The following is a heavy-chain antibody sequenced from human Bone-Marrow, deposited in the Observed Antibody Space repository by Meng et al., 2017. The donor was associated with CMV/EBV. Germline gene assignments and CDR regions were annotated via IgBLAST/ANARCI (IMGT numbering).Heavy chain of an antibody. J-gene: IGHJ5*02. CDR3: ASGSRTASHP. V-gene: IGHV3-7*01. Sequence: GGSLRLSCAASGFTFSSYWMSWVRQAPGKGPQWVANIKHDGSEKYYVDSAKGRFTISRDNAKNSLYLQMSSLRAGDSAVYYCASGSRTASHPWGQGTLVTVSS. CDR1: GFTFSSYW. D-gene: IGHD1-1*01. CDR2: IKHDGSEK.